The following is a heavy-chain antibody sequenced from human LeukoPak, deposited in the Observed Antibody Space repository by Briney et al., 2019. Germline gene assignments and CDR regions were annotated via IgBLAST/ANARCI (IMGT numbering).Heavy chain of an antibody. CDR3: AKYFASGSYYKLPH. CDR2: ISASGDTT. V-gene: IGHV3-23*01. CDR1: GFTASDYA. J-gene: IGHJ1*01. Sequence: GGSLRLSCAGSGFTASDYAMSWVRQAPGKGLEWVSVISASGDTTYYADSVKGRFTISRDNSKNTLYLQMNSLRAEDTAVYYCAKYFASGSYYKLPHWGQGTLVTVSS. D-gene: IGHD3-10*01.